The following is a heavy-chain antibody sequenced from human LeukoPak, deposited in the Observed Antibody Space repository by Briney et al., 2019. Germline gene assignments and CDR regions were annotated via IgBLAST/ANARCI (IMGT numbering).Heavy chain of an antibody. CDR3: STEEQSSGSLFDY. CDR2: IRYDATHI. D-gene: IGHD3-22*01. CDR1: GFSFSTYG. J-gene: IGHJ4*02. Sequence: GGSLRLSCAASGFSFSTYGMHWLRQAPGKGLEWVPFIRYDATHIPYADSVKGRFTISRDNSKNTLYLQMDSLRAEDTAVYYCSTEEQSSGSLFDYWGQGTLVTVSS. V-gene: IGHV3-30*02.